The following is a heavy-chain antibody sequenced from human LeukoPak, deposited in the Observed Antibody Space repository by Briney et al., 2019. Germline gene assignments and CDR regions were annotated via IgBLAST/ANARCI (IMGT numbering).Heavy chain of an antibody. Sequence: GASVKVSCKASGDTFTNYEINWVRQAPGQGLEWMGWMNPKSGKTGYGQKFQGRVTMTRNTSITTAYMELSSLRPEDTAVYFCARVYDYGDYDPDYWGQGTLVTVSS. CDR2: MNPKSGKT. J-gene: IGHJ4*02. CDR1: GDTFTNYE. CDR3: ARVYDYGDYDPDY. D-gene: IGHD4-17*01. V-gene: IGHV1-8*01.